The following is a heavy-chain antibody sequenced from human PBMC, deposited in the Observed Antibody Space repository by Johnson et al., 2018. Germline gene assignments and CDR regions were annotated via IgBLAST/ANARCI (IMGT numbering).Heavy chain of an antibody. Sequence: VQLQESGGGLVQPGGSLRLSCAASGFTFSTYDMHWVRQVTGKGLEWVSAIGSTGDTYYSDSVKARFTISREIAKNSFYLQMNSLRAGETAVYYCAREQLWGHEAFDIWGQGTMVTVSS. CDR3: AREQLWGHEAFDI. V-gene: IGHV3-13*01. CDR1: GFTFSTYD. CDR2: IGSTGDT. J-gene: IGHJ3*02. D-gene: IGHD5-18*01.